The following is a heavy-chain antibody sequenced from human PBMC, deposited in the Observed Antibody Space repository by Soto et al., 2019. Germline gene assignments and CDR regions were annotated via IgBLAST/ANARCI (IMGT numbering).Heavy chain of an antibody. J-gene: IGHJ5*02. Sequence: TCVVSGGSITSYHWSWIRQAPGKGLEWMGGFDPEDGETIYAQKFQGRVTMTEDTSTDTAYMELSSLRSEDTAVYYCATENIVVVVAATRGGWFDPWGQGALVTVSS. V-gene: IGHV1-24*01. CDR3: ATENIVVVVAATRGGWFDP. CDR2: FDPEDGET. D-gene: IGHD2-15*01. CDR1: GGSITSYH.